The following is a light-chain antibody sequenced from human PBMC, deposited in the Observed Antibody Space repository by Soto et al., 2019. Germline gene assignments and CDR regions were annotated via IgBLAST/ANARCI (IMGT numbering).Light chain of an antibody. CDR2: DAS. V-gene: IGKV1-5*01. J-gene: IGKJ5*01. CDR1: QSISSW. CDR3: QQSGGT. Sequence: DIQMTQSPSTLSASVGDRVTITCRASQSISSWLAWYQQKPGKAPKLLIYDASSLESGVPSRFSGSGSGTEFTLTISSLQPDDFATYYCQQSGGTFGQGTRLEIK.